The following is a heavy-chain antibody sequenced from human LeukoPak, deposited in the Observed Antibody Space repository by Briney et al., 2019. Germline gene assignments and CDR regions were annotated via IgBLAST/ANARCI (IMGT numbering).Heavy chain of an antibody. V-gene: IGHV1-2*06. CDR2: INPNSGGT. CDR3: ARSRIVGAWFDP. D-gene: IGHD1-26*01. CDR1: GGTFSSYA. J-gene: IGHJ5*02. Sequence: ASVKVSCKASGGTFSSYAISWVRQAPGQGLEWMGRINPNSGGTNYAQKFQGRVTMTRDTSISTAYMELSRLRSDDTAVYYCARSRIVGAWFDPWGQGTLVTVFS.